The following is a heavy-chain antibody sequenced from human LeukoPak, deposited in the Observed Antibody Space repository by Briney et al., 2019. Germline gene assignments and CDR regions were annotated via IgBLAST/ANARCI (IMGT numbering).Heavy chain of an antibody. CDR1: GFKVSSNY. CDR3: ASNYYDSSGYYYPPDY. V-gene: IGHV3-53*01. J-gene: IGHJ4*02. CDR2: INTGGST. Sequence: GGSLRLSCAASGFKVSSNYMSWVRQAPGKGLAWVSLINTGGSTYYADSVKGRFTMSRDNSKSMLYLQMDSLRAEDTAVYYCASNYYDSSGYYYPPDYWGQGTLVTVSS. D-gene: IGHD3-22*01.